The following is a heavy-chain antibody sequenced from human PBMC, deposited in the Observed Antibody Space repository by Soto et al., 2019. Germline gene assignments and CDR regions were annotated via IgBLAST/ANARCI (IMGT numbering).Heavy chain of an antibody. CDR2: IYYSGST. CDR3: ARVGSNHHHRAASDY. V-gene: IGHV4-31*03. CDR1: GGSISSGGYY. D-gene: IGHD2-15*01. J-gene: IGHJ4*02. Sequence: QVQLQESGPGLVKPSQTLSLTCTVSGGSISSGGYYWSWIRQHPGKGLEWIGYIYYSGSTYYNPSLKSRVTISVDTSKNQFSLKLSSVTAANTAVYYCARVGSNHHHRAASDYWGQGTLVTVSS.